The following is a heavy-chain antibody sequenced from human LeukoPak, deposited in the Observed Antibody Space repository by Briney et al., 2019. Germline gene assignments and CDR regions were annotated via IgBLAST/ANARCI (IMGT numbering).Heavy chain of an antibody. CDR3: ARVRATFSPHFDN. V-gene: IGHV3-74*01. CDR2: INSDGSIT. Sequence: GGSLRLSCTASGFTFSSYWMHWVRQAPGKGLMWVSRINSDGSITSYADSVKGRFTISRDNTKNTLYVQMNSLRAEDTAVYYCARVRATFSPHFDNWGQGTLVTVSS. CDR1: GFTFSSYW. D-gene: IGHD5-12*01. J-gene: IGHJ4*02.